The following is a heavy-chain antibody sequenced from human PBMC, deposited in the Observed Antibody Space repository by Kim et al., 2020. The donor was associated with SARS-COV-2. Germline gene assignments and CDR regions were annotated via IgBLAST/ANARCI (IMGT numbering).Heavy chain of an antibody. J-gene: IGHJ4*02. V-gene: IGHV1-69*13. CDR3: ARDPGSSGYAFDY. CDR1: GGTFSSYA. D-gene: IGHD3-22*01. CDR2: IIPIFGTA. Sequence: SVKVSCKASGGTFSSYAISWVRQAPGQGLEWMGGIIPIFGTANYAQKFQGRVTITADESTSTAYMELSSLRSEDTAVYYCARDPGSSGYAFDYWGQGTLVTVSS.